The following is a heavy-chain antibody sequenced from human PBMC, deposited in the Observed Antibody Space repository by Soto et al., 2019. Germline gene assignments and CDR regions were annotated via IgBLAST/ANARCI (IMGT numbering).Heavy chain of an antibody. CDR3: ARDLGSGYDPGDY. D-gene: IGHD5-12*01. CDR1: GGTFGSYV. V-gene: IGHV1-69*12. CDR2: IIPIFGTP. Sequence: QVQLVQSGAEVKKPGSSVKVSCKASGGTFGSYVFNWVRQAPGQGLEWMGGIIPIFGTPNYAQKFQGRVTITADESTTTAYMELSSLRSEDTAVFYCARDLGSGYDPGDYWGQGALVTVSS. J-gene: IGHJ4*02.